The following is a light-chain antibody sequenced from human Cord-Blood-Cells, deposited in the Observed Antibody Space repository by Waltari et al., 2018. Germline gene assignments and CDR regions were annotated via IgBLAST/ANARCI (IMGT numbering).Light chain of an antibody. J-gene: IGLJ1*01. CDR3: CSYAGSYTYV. CDR2: DVS. Sequence: QSALTQPRPVSGSPGQSVTISCPGTSSDVGGYNYVSWYQQHPGKAPQLMIYDVSKRPSGVPDRFSGSKSGNTASLTISGLQAEDEADYYCCSYAGSYTYVFGTGTKVTVL. CDR1: SSDVGGYNY. V-gene: IGLV2-11*02.